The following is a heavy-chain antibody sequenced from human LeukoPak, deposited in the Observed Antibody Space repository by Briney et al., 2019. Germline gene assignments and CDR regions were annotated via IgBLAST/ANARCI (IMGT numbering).Heavy chain of an antibody. Sequence: ASVKVSCKASGYTFTSYYMHWVRQAPGQGLEWMGIINPSGGSTSYAQKFQGRATMTRDTSTSTVYMELSSLRSEDTAVYYCARDRGGQAAADYYFDYWGQGTLVTVSS. CDR3: ARDRGGQAAADYYFDY. CDR1: GYTFTSYY. V-gene: IGHV1-46*01. J-gene: IGHJ4*02. CDR2: INPSGGST. D-gene: IGHD6-13*01.